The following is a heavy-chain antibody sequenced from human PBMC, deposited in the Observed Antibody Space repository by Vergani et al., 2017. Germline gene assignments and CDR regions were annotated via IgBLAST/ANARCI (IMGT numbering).Heavy chain of an antibody. Sequence: QVQLVESGGGVVQPGRSLRLSCAASGFIFSSYGMHWVRQAPGKGLEWVAVISYDGSNKYYADSVKGRFTISRDNSKNTLYLQMNSLRAEDTAVYYCAKGKKLPGGDCLDYWGQGTLVTVSS. CDR1: GFIFSSYG. J-gene: IGHJ4*02. V-gene: IGHV3-30*18. CDR3: AKGKKLPGGDCLDY. CDR2: ISYDGSNK. D-gene: IGHD2-21*01.